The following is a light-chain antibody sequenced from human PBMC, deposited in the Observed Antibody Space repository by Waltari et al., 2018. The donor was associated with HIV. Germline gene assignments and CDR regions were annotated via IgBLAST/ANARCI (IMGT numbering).Light chain of an antibody. CDR2: SNN. J-gene: IGLJ2*01. CDR1: SSNIGSNT. CDR3: AAWDDSLNGPGVV. V-gene: IGLV1-44*01. Sequence: QSVLTQPPSASGTPGQRVTISCSGSSSNIGSNTVNWYQQLPGTAPKLLIVSNNQRPSGVPDRCSGSKSGTSASLAISGLQSEDEADYYCAAWDDSLNGPGVVFGGGTKLTVL.